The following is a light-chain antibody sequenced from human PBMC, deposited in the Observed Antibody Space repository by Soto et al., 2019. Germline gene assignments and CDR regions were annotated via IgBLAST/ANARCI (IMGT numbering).Light chain of an antibody. CDR1: QSVSSSY. J-gene: IGKJ1*01. CDR3: HQYGSSPRT. CDR2: GAS. V-gene: IGKV3-20*01. Sequence: EIVLTQSPGTLSLSPGERATLSCRASQSVSSSYLAWYQQKPGQAPRLLIYGASSRATGIPERFSGSRSGTDFTLTISRLEPEDFAVYSCHQYGSSPRTFGQGTKVDIK.